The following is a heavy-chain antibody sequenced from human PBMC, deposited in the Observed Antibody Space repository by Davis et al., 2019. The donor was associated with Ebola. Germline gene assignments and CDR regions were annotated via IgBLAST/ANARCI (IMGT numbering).Heavy chain of an antibody. V-gene: IGHV4-61*01. CDR3: ASCPAAYDYVWGSYRSYPNYFDY. CDR2: IYYSGST. J-gene: IGHJ4*02. D-gene: IGHD3-16*02. CDR1: GGSVSSGYYY. Sequence: SETLSLTCTVSGGSVSSGYYYWSWVRQPPGKGLEWIGYIYYSGSTKNNPSLKSRVTISVDTSKNQFSLKLSSVTAADTAVYYCASCPAAYDYVWGSYRSYPNYFDYWGQGTLVTVSS.